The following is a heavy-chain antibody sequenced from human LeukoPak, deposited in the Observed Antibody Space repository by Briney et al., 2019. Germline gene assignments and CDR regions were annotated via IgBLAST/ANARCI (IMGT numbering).Heavy chain of an antibody. CDR2: INTDGSST. Sequence: GESLKISCAASEFTFSSYWMHWVRQAPGKGLVWVSRINTDGSSTTYADSVKGRFTISRDNAKNTLYLQMNSLRAEDTAVYYCARVGGSYYDQDYWGQGTLVTVSS. D-gene: IGHD3-22*01. CDR1: EFTFSSYW. J-gene: IGHJ4*02. CDR3: ARVGGSYYDQDY. V-gene: IGHV3-74*01.